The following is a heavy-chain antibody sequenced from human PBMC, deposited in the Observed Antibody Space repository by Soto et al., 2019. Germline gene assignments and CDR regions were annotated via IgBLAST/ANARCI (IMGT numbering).Heavy chain of an antibody. D-gene: IGHD1-1*01. CDR3: ERVGLNWNARILTPRLYYYGMDG. V-gene: IGHV4-34*01. CDR2: INHSGST. Sequence: PSETLSLTCAVYGGSFSGYYWSWIRQPPGKGLEWIGEINHSGSTNYNPSLKSRVTISVDTSKNQFSLKLSSVTAADTAVYYCERVGLNWNARILTPRLYYYGMDGWGQATTVTVAS. CDR1: GGSFSGYY. J-gene: IGHJ6*02.